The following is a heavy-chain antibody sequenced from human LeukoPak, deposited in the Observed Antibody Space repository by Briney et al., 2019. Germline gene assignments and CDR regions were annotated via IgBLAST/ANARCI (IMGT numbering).Heavy chain of an antibody. D-gene: IGHD5-12*01. V-gene: IGHV3-30*04. CDR3: PRVSLRYSAYADQDLVYSFAY. Sequence: GGSLRLSCAASGFTFDRHTIHWVRQAPGKGLEWVAFLSRDGTNKYYADSVKGRFTISRDTSKNTLYLQMIDLRAEDTAIYYCPRVSLRYSAYADQDLVYSFAYWGPRPLVTVSS. J-gene: IGHJ4*02. CDR1: GFTFDRHT. CDR2: LSRDGTNK.